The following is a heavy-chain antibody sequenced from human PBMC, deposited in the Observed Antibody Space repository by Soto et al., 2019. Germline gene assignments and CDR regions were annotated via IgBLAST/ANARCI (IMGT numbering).Heavy chain of an antibody. CDR2: IYYSGST. CDR3: ARRGYYYDSSGYPSVWY. Sequence: SETLSLTCTVSGGSISSYYWSWIRQPPGKGLEWIGYIYYSGSTNYNPSLKSRVTISVDTSKNQFSLKLSSVTAADTAVYYCARRGYYYDSSGYPSVWYWGQGTLVTV. J-gene: IGHJ4*02. D-gene: IGHD3-22*01. CDR1: GGSISSYY. V-gene: IGHV4-59*08.